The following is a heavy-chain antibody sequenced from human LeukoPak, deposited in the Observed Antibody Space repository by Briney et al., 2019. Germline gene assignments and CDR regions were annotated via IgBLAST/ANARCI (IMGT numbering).Heavy chain of an antibody. D-gene: IGHD3-22*01. CDR3: ARPYYDSSGYYYPRTDDAFDI. J-gene: IGHJ3*02. V-gene: IGHV4-39*01. CDR1: GGSISSGDYY. CDR2: IYYSGST. Sequence: PSETLSLTCTVSGGSISSGDYYWSWIRQPPGKGLEWIGSIYYSGSTYYNPSLKSRVTISVDTSKNQFSLKLSSVTAADTAVYYCARPYYDSSGYYYPRTDDAFDIWGQGTMVTVSS.